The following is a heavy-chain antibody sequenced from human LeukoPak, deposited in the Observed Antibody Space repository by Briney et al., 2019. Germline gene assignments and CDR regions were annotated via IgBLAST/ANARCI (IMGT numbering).Heavy chain of an antibody. V-gene: IGHV3-23*01. Sequence: GGSLRLSCAASGFTFSSYWMSWVRQAPGKGLEWVAAIDRSGGSTFYADSVKGRFTISKDNSKNTLYLQISSLRVDDTAIYYCARGSHGEHDSWGQGTLVTVSS. D-gene: IGHD4-17*01. CDR1: GFTFSSYW. J-gene: IGHJ5*01. CDR2: IDRSGGST. CDR3: ARGSHGEHDS.